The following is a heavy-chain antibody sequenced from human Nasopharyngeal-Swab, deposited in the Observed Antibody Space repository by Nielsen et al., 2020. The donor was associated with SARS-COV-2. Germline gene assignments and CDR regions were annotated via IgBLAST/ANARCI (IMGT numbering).Heavy chain of an antibody. CDR2: ISGSGGST. V-gene: IGHV3-23*01. CDR1: GFTFSSYA. J-gene: IGHJ4*02. CDR3: AKDDISSSWYDYFDY. D-gene: IGHD6-13*01. Sequence: GESLKISCAASGFTFSSYAMSWVRQAPGKGLEWVSAISGSGGSTYYADSVKGRFTISRDNSKNTLYLQMNSLRAEDTAVYYCAKDDISSSWYDYFDYWGQGTLVTVSS.